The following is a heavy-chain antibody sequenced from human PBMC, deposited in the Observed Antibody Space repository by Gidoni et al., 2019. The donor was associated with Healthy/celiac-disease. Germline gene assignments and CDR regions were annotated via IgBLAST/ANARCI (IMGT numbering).Heavy chain of an antibody. J-gene: IGHJ6*02. CDR2: ISWNSGSI. CDR1: GFTFDDYA. V-gene: IGHV3-9*01. CDR3: AKDKRYYYYGMDV. Sequence: EVQLVESGGGLVQPGRSLRLSCAASGFTFDDYAMHWVRQAPGKGLEWVSGISWNSGSIGYADSVKGRFTISRDNAKNSLYLQMNSLRAEDTALYYCAKDKRYYYYGMDVWGQGTTVTVSS.